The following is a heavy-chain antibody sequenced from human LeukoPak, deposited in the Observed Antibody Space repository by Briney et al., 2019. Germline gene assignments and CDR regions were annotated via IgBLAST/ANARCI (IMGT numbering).Heavy chain of an antibody. V-gene: IGHV4-59*01. CDR3: ARSYDFWSGYYSRIGFDY. CDR1: GGSISSYY. J-gene: IGHJ4*02. CDR2: IYYSGST. Sequence: PSETLSLTCTVSGGSISSYYWSWIRQPPGKGLEWIGYIYYSGSTNYNPSLKSRVTISVDTSKNQSSLKLSSVTAADTAVYYCARSYDFWSGYYSRIGFDYWGQGTLVTVSS. D-gene: IGHD3-3*01.